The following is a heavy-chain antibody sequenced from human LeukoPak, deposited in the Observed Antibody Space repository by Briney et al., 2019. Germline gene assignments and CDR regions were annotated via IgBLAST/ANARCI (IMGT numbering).Heavy chain of an antibody. J-gene: IGHJ4*02. Sequence: KASETLSLTCTVSGGSIRSYYWSWIRQPPGKGLEWIGNIYYGGSTNYNPSLKSRVTISVDTSKNQFSLKLSSVTAADTAVYYCARQRVGSGHDYWGQGTLVTVSP. V-gene: IGHV4-59*08. CDR2: IYYGGST. CDR3: ARQRVGSGHDY. D-gene: IGHD6-19*01. CDR1: GGSIRSYY.